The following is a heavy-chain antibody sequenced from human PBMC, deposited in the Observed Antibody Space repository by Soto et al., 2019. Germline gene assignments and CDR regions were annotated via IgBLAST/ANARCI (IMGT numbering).Heavy chain of an antibody. D-gene: IGHD6-13*01. CDR3: ARSQYSSSLTGGMDV. Sequence: GESLKISCKGPGYSFTSYWISWVRQMPGKGLEWMGRIDPSDSYTNYSPSFQGHVTISADKSISTAYLQWSSLKASDTAMYYCARSQYSSSLTGGMDVWGQGTTVTVSS. V-gene: IGHV5-10-1*01. J-gene: IGHJ6*02. CDR2: IDPSDSYT. CDR1: GYSFTSYW.